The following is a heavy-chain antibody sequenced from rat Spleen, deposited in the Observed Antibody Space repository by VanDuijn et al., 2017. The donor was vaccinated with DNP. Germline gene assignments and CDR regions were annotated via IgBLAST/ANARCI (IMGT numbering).Heavy chain of an antibody. CDR1: GFTFSDYA. CDR3: ARDDYGNYGAMDP. Sequence: EVQLVESGGGLVQPGRSLKLSCTASGFTFSDYAMAWVRQAPKKGLEWVATISYDGLRTYYRDSVRGRFTLSRDDAKSTLYLQMDRLRSEDTATYFCARDDYGNYGAMDPWGQGTSVTVSS. CDR2: ISYDGLRT. J-gene: IGHJ4*01. D-gene: IGHD1-11*01. V-gene: IGHV5-17*01.